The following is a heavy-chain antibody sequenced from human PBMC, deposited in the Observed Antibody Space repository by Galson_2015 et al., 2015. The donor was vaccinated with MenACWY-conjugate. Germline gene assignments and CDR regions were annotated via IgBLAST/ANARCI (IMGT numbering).Heavy chain of an antibody. V-gene: IGHV1-18*01. J-gene: IGHJ4*02. CDR3: ARDSQVDPREMATIN. CDR2: ISAYNGNT. CDR1: GYTFTSYG. D-gene: IGHD5-24*01. Sequence: SVKVSCKASGYTFTSYGISWVRQAPGQGLEWMGWISAYNGNTNYAQKLQGRVTMTTDTSTSTAYMELRSLRSDDTAVYYCARDSQVDPREMATINWGQGTLVTVSS.